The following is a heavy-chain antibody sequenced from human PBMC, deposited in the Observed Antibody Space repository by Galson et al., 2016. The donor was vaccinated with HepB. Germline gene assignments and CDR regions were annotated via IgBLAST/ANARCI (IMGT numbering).Heavy chain of an antibody. J-gene: IGHJ3*02. CDR1: GGTVGSGSNY. CDR2: IYYSGST. CDR3: ARESGSDAFDI. V-gene: IGHV4-61*01. Sequence: ETLSLTCTVSGGTVGSGSNYWTWIRQPPGKALEWIGFIYYSGSTIYNPSLKGRVSISQDTSKNQFSLKMNSLVVADTAVYFCARESGSDAFDIWGQGTMVTVSS.